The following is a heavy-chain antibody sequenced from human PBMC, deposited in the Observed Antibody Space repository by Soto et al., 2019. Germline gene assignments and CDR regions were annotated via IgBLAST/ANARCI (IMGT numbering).Heavy chain of an antibody. D-gene: IGHD3-22*01. J-gene: IGHJ4*02. CDR3: ARSLLNYYDSSGYYY. Sequence: ASVKVSCKASGYTFTSYVISWVRHAPGQGLEWMGWISAYNGNTNYAQELQGRVTMTTDTSTSTAYMELRSLRSDDTAVYYCARSLLNYYDSSGYYYWGQGTLVTVSS. CDR1: GYTFTSYV. V-gene: IGHV1-18*01. CDR2: ISAYNGNT.